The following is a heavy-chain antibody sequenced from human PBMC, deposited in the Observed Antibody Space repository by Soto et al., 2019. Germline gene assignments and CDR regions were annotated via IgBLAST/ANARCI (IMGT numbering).Heavy chain of an antibody. Sequence: PSETLSLTCTVSGGSISSSSYYWGWIRQPPGKGLEWIGSIYYSGSTYYNPSLKSRVTISVDTSKNQFSLKLSSVTAADTAVYYCARQGDGGSNFDYFDPWGQGTLVTVSS. CDR1: GGSISSSSYY. D-gene: IGHD3-16*01. CDR2: IYYSGST. V-gene: IGHV4-39*01. CDR3: ARQGDGGSNFDYFDP. J-gene: IGHJ5*02.